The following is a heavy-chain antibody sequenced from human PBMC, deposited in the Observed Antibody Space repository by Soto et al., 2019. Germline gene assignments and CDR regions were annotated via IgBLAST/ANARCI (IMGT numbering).Heavy chain of an antibody. Sequence: GGSLRISCAASGFTFTSYAMSWVRQAPGKGLEWVSAISGSGGSTYYADSVKGRFTISRDNSKNTLYLQMNSLRAEDTAVYYCAKGPTSSSWAYYYYGMDVWGQGTTVTVS. CDR1: GFTFTSYA. CDR2: ISGSGGST. CDR3: AKGPTSSSWAYYYYGMDV. D-gene: IGHD6-13*01. V-gene: IGHV3-23*01. J-gene: IGHJ6*02.